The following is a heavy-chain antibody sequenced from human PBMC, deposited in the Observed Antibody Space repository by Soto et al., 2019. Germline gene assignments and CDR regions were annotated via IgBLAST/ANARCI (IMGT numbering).Heavy chain of an antibody. J-gene: IGHJ4*02. CDR1: GFTFSSYA. D-gene: IGHD6-13*01. CDR3: LRPAGIADSPTYYFDY. CDR2: ISYDGSNK. Sequence: QLGGSLRLSCAASGFTFSSYAMHWVRQAPGKGLEWVAVISYDGSNKYYADSVKGRFTISRDNSKNTLYLQMNSLRTEDTAVYYCLRPAGIADSPTYYFDYWGQGTLVTVSS. V-gene: IGHV3-30-3*01.